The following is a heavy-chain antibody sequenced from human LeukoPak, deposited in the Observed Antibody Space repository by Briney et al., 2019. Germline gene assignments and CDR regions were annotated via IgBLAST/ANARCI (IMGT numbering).Heavy chain of an antibody. CDR2: IYYSGST. J-gene: IGHJ5*02. Sequence: SETLSLTCTVSGGSISSGDYYWSWIRQPPGKGLEWIGYIYYSGSTYYNPSLKSRVTISVDTSMNQFSLKLSFVTTADSAVYYCARALGYCSGGSCTRGYNWFDPWGQGTLVTVPS. CDR3: ARALGYCSGGSCTRGYNWFDP. CDR1: GGSISSGDYY. D-gene: IGHD2-15*01. V-gene: IGHV4-30-4*01.